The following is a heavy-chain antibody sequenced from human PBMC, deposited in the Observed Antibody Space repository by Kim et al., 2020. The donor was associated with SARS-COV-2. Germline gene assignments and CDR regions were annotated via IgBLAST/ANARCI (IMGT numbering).Heavy chain of an antibody. V-gene: IGHV3-23*01. CDR3: AKDLDYYDSSAYFDY. Sequence: SWKGRSTISKNNSKHTLYMQMNSLRAEDTAVYYCAKDLDYYDSSAYFDYWGQGTLLTVSS. D-gene: IGHD3-22*01. J-gene: IGHJ4*02.